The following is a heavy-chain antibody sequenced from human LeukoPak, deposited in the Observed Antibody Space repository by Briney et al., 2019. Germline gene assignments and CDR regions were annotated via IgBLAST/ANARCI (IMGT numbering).Heavy chain of an antibody. CDR3: ARGVPYDSWSGPHYSDY. CDR1: GFTFSSYW. D-gene: IGHD3-3*01. Sequence: GGSLRLSCAASGFTFSSYWMSWVRQAPGKGLEWVAHIKQDGSQEYYVDSVKGRFTISRDSAKNSLYLQMNSLRAEGTAVYYCARGVPYDSWSGPHYSDYWGQGTLVTVSS. J-gene: IGHJ4*02. CDR2: IKQDGSQE. V-gene: IGHV3-7*01.